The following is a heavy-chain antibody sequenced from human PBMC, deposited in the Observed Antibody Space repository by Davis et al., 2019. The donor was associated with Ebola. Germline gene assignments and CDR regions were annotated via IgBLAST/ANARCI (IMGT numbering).Heavy chain of an antibody. CDR2: IAVYNGDT. J-gene: IGHJ6*02. V-gene: IGHV1-18*01. CDR1: GYTFTTYI. CDR3: ARIAAESDYGMDV. Sequence: ASVKVSCKASGYTFTTYIITWVRQAPGQGLEWMGWIAVYNGDTKYAHEIQGRVTMTTDISTDTAYMDLRGLRSDDTAVYFCARIAAESDYGMDVWGQGTTVTVSS. D-gene: IGHD6-13*01.